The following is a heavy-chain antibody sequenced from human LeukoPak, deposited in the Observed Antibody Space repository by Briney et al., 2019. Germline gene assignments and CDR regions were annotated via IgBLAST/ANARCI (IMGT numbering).Heavy chain of an antibody. D-gene: IGHD3-22*01. CDR3: AKAGYYDSSGYYYENEDLDY. J-gene: IGHJ4*02. Sequence: ASVKVSCKASGYTFTGYYMHWVRQAPGQGLEWMGWINPNSGGTNYAQKFQGRVTMTRDTSISTAYMELSRLRSDDTAVYYCAKAGYYDSSGYYYENEDLDYWGQGTLVTVSS. V-gene: IGHV1-2*02. CDR2: INPNSGGT. CDR1: GYTFTGYY.